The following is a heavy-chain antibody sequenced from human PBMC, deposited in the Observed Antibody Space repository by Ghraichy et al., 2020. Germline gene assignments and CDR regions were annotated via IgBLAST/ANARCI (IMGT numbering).Heavy chain of an antibody. CDR1: GFSLNTSGVG. CDR2: IYWNDDK. Sequence: SGPTLVKPIETLTLTCSFSGFSLNTSGVGVGWIRQPPGKALEWLALIYWNDDKRYSPSLKSRLTITKDTSKNQVVLTMTNMDPVDTATYYCTHNGRDGYNCDAFDIWGQGTMVTVSS. CDR3: THNGRDGYNCDAFDI. D-gene: IGHD5-24*01. V-gene: IGHV2-5*01. J-gene: IGHJ3*02.